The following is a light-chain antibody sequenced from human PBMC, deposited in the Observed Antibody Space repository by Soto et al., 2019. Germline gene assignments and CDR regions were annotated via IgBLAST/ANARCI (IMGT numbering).Light chain of an antibody. CDR3: SLYTSENTYV. J-gene: IGLJ1*01. CDR1: STDFVTYNR. CDR2: KAR. Sequence: QSVLTQPPSVSGSPGQSVTISCTGTSTDFVTYNRVSWYQQPPGTAPKLIIYKARNRPSGVPARFSGSKSGNTASLTISGLQAADEADYYCSLYTSENTYVFGTGTKVTV. V-gene: IGLV2-18*01.